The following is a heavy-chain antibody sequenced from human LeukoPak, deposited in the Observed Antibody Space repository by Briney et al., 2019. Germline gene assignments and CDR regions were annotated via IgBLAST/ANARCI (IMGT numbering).Heavy chain of an antibody. V-gene: IGHV3-23*01. CDR3: AKDPLSGGLDV. CDR2: IDHSGDNT. CDR1: GFTFSSYA. Sequence: GGSLRLSCAASGFTFSSYAMSWVRQAPGKGLEWVSNIDHSGDNTYYAVSVKGRFTISRDNSKNTLILQMKSLRVEDTALYYCAKDPLSGGLDVWGQGTSVTVSS. J-gene: IGHJ6*02. D-gene: IGHD3-10*01.